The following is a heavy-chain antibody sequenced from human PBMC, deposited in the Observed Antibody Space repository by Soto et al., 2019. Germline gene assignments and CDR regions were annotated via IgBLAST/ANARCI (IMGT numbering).Heavy chain of an antibody. CDR1: GFTFSSYW. J-gene: IGHJ6*02. Sequence: EVQLVESGGGLVQPGGSLRLSCAASGFTFSSYWMSWVRQAPGKGLEWVANIKQDGSEKYYVDSVKGRFTISRDNAKNSLYLQMNSLRAEDTAVYYCARDRYSSGWYGMDVWGQGTTVTVSS. V-gene: IGHV3-7*03. D-gene: IGHD6-19*01. CDR2: IKQDGSEK. CDR3: ARDRYSSGWYGMDV.